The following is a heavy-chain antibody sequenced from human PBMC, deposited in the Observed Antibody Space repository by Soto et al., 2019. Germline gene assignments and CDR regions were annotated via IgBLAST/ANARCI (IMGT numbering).Heavy chain of an antibody. D-gene: IGHD1-1*01. J-gene: IGHJ4*02. CDR1: GFIFGDYA. Sequence: QVHLVESGGDLVKPGGSLRLSCVGSGFIFGDYAMGWLRQAPGKGLEWISYISLSGYVTYDADSVKGRFTFSRDNAKKSLYVDMTSLTAGDTAVYYCVRWWNGFDYWGQGTRVTVSS. V-gene: IGHV3-11*01. CDR2: ISLSGYVT. CDR3: VRWWNGFDY.